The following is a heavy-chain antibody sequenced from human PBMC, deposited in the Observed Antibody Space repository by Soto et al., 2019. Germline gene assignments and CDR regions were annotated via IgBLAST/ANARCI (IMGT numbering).Heavy chain of an antibody. CDR3: ARGSAFWSGGSCNYVVRFDD. CDR2: INHSGST. Sequence: SETLSLPCAVYGGSFSGYQWTWIRQPPGTGLEWIGEINHSGSTNYNPSLKSRVTLSVDTAKTPFSLECTFVTAANTGYYCCARGSAFWSGGSCNYVVRFDDWGQGIPVTVAS. D-gene: IGHD2-15*01. V-gene: IGHV4-34*01. J-gene: IGHJ5*01. CDR1: GGSFSGYQ.